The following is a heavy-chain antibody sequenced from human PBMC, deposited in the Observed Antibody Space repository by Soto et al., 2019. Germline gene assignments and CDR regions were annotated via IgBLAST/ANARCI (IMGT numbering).Heavy chain of an antibody. J-gene: IGHJ5*02. CDR1: GFTFSSYA. CDR2: ISYDGSNK. CDR3: ARDSDYSNYVGWFDP. V-gene: IGHV3-30-3*01. Sequence: ESGGGVVQPGRSLRLSCAASGFTFSSYAMHWVRQAPGKGLEWVAVISYDGSNKYYADSVKGRFTISRDNSKNTLYLQMNSLRAEDTAVYYCARDSDYSNYVGWFDPWGQGTLVTVSS. D-gene: IGHD4-4*01.